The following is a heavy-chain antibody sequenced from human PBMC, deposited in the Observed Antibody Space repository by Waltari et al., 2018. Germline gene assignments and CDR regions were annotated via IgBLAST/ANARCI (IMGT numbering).Heavy chain of an antibody. D-gene: IGHD5-12*01. V-gene: IGHV3-7*01. J-gene: IGHJ4*02. CDR1: GFTFSSYW. Sequence: EIQVVESGGGLVQPGGSLRLSCAASGFTFSSYWMSWVRQAPGKGVEWVANIKQDGSAKCYLDSVKGRFTISRDNAKNTLYLQMNSLRAEDTALYYCARAVDVADYWGQGTLVTVSS. CDR2: IKQDGSAK. CDR3: ARAVDVADY.